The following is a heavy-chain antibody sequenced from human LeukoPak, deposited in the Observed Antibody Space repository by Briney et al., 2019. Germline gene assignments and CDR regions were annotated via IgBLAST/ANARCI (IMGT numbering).Heavy chain of an antibody. V-gene: IGHV1-2*02. CDR2: INPNSGGT. CDR1: GYTFTGYY. D-gene: IGHD1-26*01. CDR3: AGGPPPAFGWELIYPTDY. Sequence: GASVKVSCKASGYTFTGYYMHWVRQAPGQGLEWMGWINPNSGGTNYAQKFQGRVTMTRDTSISTAYMELSRLRSDDTAVYYCAGGPPPAFGWELIYPTDYWGQGTLVTVSS. J-gene: IGHJ4*02.